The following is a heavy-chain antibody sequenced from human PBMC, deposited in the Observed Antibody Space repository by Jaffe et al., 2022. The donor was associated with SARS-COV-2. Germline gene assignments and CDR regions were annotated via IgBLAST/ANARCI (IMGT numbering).Heavy chain of an antibody. V-gene: IGHV3-11*01. CDR3: ARDLLPSITIFGVVTNAAYGMDV. CDR1: GFTFSDYY. J-gene: IGHJ6*02. D-gene: IGHD3-3*01. CDR2: ISSSGSTI. Sequence: QVQLVESGGGLVKPGGSLRLSCAASGFTFSDYYMSWIRQAPGKGLEWVSYISSSGSTIYYADSVKGRFTISRDNAKNSLYLQMNSLRAEDTAVYYCARDLLPSITIFGVVTNAAYGMDVWGQGTTVTVSS.